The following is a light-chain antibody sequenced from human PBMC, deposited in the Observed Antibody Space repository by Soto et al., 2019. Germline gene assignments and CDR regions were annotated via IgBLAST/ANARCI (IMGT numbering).Light chain of an antibody. CDR2: DAS. J-gene: IGKJ2*01. CDR3: QQYDILPYT. CDR1: QDISNY. Sequence: DIQMTQSPSSLSASVGDRVTITCQASQDISNYVNWYQQKPGKAPKLLIYDASNLETGAPSRFSGSGSETDFTFTISSLQPEDIATYHCQQYDILPYTFGQGTKLEIK. V-gene: IGKV1-33*01.